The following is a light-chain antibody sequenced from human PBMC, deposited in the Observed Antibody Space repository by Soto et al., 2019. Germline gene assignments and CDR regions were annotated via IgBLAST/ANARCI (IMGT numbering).Light chain of an antibody. Sequence: EIVLTQSPGTLSLSAGERATFSCRASQSVSSNYLAWYQQEPGQAPRLLIYGAFKRATGIPDRFSGSGSGTDFTLTISRMEPEDFAVYCCQQYGSSPRTFGQGTKVDTK. J-gene: IGKJ1*01. CDR2: GAF. CDR3: QQYGSSPRT. V-gene: IGKV3-20*01. CDR1: QSVSSNY.